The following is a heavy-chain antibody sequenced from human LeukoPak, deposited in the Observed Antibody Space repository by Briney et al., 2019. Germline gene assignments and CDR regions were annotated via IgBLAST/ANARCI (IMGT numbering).Heavy chain of an antibody. D-gene: IGHD2-2*01. J-gene: IGHJ6*02. CDR2: MNPNSGNT. CDR1: GYTFTSYD. Sequence: GASVKVSCKASGYTFTSYDINWVRQATGQGLEWMGWMNPNSGNTGYAQKFQGRVTMTRNTSISTAYMELSSLRSEDTAVYYCARARAVVVPAAMGPYYYYGMDVWGQGTTVTVSS. V-gene: IGHV1-8*01. CDR3: ARARAVVVPAAMGPYYYYGMDV.